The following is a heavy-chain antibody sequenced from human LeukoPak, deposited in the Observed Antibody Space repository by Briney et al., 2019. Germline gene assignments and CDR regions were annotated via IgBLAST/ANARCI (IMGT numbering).Heavy chain of an antibody. CDR3: ARPDYYGSGSSAFDI. V-gene: IGHV3-66*04. Sequence: PGGSLRLSCAASGFTISDHYMDWVRQAPGKGLEWVSVIYSGSSTHYADSVKGRFTISRDNSKNTLYLQMNSLRAEDTAVYYCARPDYYGSGSSAFDIWGQGTMVTVSS. CDR2: IYSGSST. J-gene: IGHJ3*02. D-gene: IGHD3-10*01. CDR1: GFTISDHY.